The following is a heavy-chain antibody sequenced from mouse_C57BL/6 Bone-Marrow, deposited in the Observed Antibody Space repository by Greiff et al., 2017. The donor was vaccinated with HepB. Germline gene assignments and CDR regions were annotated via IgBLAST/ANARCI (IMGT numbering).Heavy chain of an antibody. Sequence: EVKLVESGPGLVKPSQSLSLTCSVTGYSITSGYYWNWIRQFPGNKLEWMGYISYDGSNNYNPSLKNRISITRDTSKNQFFLKLNSVTTEDTATYYCARKGRMDYWGQGTSVTVSS. CDR1: GYSITSGYY. D-gene: IGHD3-3*01. V-gene: IGHV3-6*01. CDR3: ARKGRMDY. J-gene: IGHJ4*01. CDR2: ISYDGSN.